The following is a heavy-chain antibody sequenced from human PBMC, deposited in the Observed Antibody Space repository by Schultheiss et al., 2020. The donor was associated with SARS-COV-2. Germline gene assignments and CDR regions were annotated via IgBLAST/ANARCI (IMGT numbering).Heavy chain of an antibody. CDR2: IKQDGSEK. V-gene: IGHV3-7*03. J-gene: IGHJ4*02. CDR3: AKDGGVYRYFDS. CDR1: GFTFSRYW. Sequence: GGSLRLSCAASGFTFSRYWMTWVRRAPGRGLEWVANIKQDGSEKFYVDSVKGRFTISRDNSKNTLYLQMNSLRAEDTAVYYCAKDGGVYRYFDSWGQGTLVTVSS. D-gene: IGHD2-15*01.